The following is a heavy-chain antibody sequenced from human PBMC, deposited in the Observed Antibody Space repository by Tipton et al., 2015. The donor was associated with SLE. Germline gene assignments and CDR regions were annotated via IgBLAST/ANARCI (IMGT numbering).Heavy chain of an antibody. J-gene: IGHJ6*03. CDR3: ARSGSYPFYYYYMDV. Sequence: GSLRLSCAASGFTFSSYEMNWVRQAPGKGLEWVSYISSIGSTTYYADSVKGRFTISRDNAKNSLYLQMNSLRAEDTAVYYCARSGSYPFYYYYMDVWGKGTTVTVSS. CDR2: ISSIGSTT. CDR1: GFTFSSYE. D-gene: IGHD1-26*01. V-gene: IGHV3-48*03.